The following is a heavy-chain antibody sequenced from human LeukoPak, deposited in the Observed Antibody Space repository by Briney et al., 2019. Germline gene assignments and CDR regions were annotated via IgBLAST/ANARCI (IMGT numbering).Heavy chain of an antibody. Sequence: AASVKVSCKASGGTFSSYAISWVRQAPGQGLEWMGGIIPIFGTANYAQKFQGRVTITADESTSTAYMELSSLRSEDTAVYYCARTPAVVVVAATHFDYWGQGTLVTVSS. V-gene: IGHV1-69*01. J-gene: IGHJ4*02. CDR2: IIPIFGTA. CDR3: ARTPAVVVVAATHFDY. CDR1: GGTFSSYA. D-gene: IGHD2-15*01.